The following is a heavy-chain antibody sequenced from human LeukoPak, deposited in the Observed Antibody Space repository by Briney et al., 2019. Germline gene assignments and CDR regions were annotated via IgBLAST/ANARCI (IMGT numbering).Heavy chain of an antibody. J-gene: IGHJ5*02. CDR1: GGSFSGYY. D-gene: IGHD5-12*01. V-gene: IGHV4-34*01. CDR2: INHSGST. Sequence: SETLSLTCAVYGGSFSGYYWSWIRQPPGKGLEWIGEINHSGSTNYSPSLKSRVTISVDTSKNQFSLKLSSVTAADTAVYYCARGYSGYDFPFDPWGQGTLVTVSS. CDR3: ARGYSGYDFPFDP.